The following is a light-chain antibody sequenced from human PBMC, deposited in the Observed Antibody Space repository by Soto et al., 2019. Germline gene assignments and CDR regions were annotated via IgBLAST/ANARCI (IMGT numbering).Light chain of an antibody. V-gene: IGKV3-20*01. J-gene: IGKJ1*01. CDR1: QSVSSTD. CDR2: GAS. CDR3: QQYGTSAWT. Sequence: EIVLTQSPGTLSLSPGERATLSCRASQSVSSTDLAWYQQKTGQAPRLLIYGASSRATGIPDRFSGSGSGTDFTLTISRLEPEDSAVYYCQQYGTSAWTFGQGTKVEIK.